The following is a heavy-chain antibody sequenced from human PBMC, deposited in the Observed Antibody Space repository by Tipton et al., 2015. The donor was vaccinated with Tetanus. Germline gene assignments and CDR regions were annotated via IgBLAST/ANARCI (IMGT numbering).Heavy chain of an antibody. V-gene: IGHV1-46*01. CDR1: GYSFTTYW. CDR2: VNPSGGSG. Sequence: QSGPEVKKPGASVKVSCKASGYSFTTYWVHWVRQAPGQGLEWMGMVNPSGGSGRYSQNFEGRVTMTSDTSTNTVYMELSSLRSDDTAVYYCASWSQVESFDIWGQGTMVTVSS. CDR3: ASWSQVESFDI. D-gene: IGHD3-3*01. J-gene: IGHJ3*02.